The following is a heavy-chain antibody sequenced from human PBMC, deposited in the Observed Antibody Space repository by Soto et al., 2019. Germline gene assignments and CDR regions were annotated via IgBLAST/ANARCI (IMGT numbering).Heavy chain of an antibody. CDR3: ARARRYGDYSFDY. CDR2: IKHSGST. CDR1: GGSFSGYY. J-gene: IGHJ4*02. Sequence: QVQLQQWGAGLLKPSETLSLTCAVYGGSFSGYYWSWIRQPPGKGLEWIGEIKHSGSTNYNPSLKSRATISVDTSKNQFSLKLSSVTAADTAVYYCARARRYGDYSFDYWGQGTLVTVSS. D-gene: IGHD4-17*01. V-gene: IGHV4-34*01.